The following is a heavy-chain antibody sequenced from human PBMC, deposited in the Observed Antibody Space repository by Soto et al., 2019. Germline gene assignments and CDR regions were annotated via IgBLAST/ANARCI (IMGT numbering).Heavy chain of an antibody. CDR3: AAPPRY. CDR1: GGSISSYY. J-gene: IGHJ4*02. CDR2: IYNSRNT. D-gene: IGHD6-6*01. Sequence: SETLSLTCTVSGGSISSYYWNWIRQPPGKGLEWIGYIYNSRNTNYNPSLRSRVTISVDTSKNQFSLKLTSVTAADTAVYYCAAPPRYWGQGTLVTVSS. V-gene: IGHV4-59*01.